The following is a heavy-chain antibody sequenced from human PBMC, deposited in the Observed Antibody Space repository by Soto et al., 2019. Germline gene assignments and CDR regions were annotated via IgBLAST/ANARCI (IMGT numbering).Heavy chain of an antibody. J-gene: IGHJ4*02. Sequence: ASVKVSCKVSGYTFTSNAMHWVRQAPGQRLEWMGWINAGNGNTKYSRRFQGRVTFTRDTSASTAYMELSSLRSEDTAVYFCARELRGAYTSGPVDVFDYWGQGTLVTVSS. V-gene: IGHV1-3*01. D-gene: IGHD5-18*01. CDR2: INAGNGNT. CDR1: GYTFTSNA. CDR3: ARELRGAYTSGPVDVFDY.